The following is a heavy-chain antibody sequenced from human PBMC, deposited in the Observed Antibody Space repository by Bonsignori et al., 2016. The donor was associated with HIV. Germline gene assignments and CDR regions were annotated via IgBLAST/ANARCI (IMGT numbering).Heavy chain of an antibody. J-gene: IGHJ6*03. CDR1: GGSISSSSYY. Sequence: SETLSLTCTVSGGSISSSSYYWGWDPPAPRKGLEWIGSIYYSGSTYYNPSLKSRVTISVDTSKNQFSLKLSSVTAADTAVYYCARTSGTGVVSYMDVWGKGTTVTVSS. CDR3: ARTSGTGVVSYMDV. V-gene: IGHV4-39*07. D-gene: IGHD3-3*01. CDR2: IYYSGST.